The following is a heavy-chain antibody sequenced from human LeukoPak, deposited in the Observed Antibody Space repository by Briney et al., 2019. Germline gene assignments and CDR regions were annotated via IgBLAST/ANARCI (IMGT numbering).Heavy chain of an antibody. CDR2: INPSGGST. Sequence: ASVKVSCKASGYTFTSYYMHWVRQAPGQGLEWMGIINPSGGSTSYAQKFQGRVTMTRDMSTSTVYMELSSLRSEDTAVYYCAKDAEPYGDYVSFSDYWGQGTLVTVSS. CDR3: AKDAEPYGDYVSFSDY. CDR1: GYTFTSYY. J-gene: IGHJ4*02. D-gene: IGHD4-17*01. V-gene: IGHV1-46*01.